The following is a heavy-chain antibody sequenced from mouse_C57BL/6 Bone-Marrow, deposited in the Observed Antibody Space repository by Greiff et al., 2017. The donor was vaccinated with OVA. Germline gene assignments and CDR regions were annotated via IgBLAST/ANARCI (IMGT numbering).Heavy chain of an antibody. CDR2: ISSGSSTI. J-gene: IGHJ2*01. V-gene: IGHV5-17*01. D-gene: IGHD2-4*01. CDR3: ARSDYDYFDY. Sequence: EVQGVESGGGLVKPGGSLKLSCAASGFTFSDYGMHWVRQAPEKGLAWVAYISSGSSTIYYADTVSGRFTISRDNAKNTLFLQMTSLRSEDTAMYYCARSDYDYFDYWGQGTTLTVSS. CDR1: GFTFSDYG.